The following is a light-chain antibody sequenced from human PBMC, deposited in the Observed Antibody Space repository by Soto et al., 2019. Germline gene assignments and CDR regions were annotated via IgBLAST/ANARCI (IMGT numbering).Light chain of an antibody. J-gene: IGKJ2*01. Sequence: DIQVTQSPSSLSASVGDRVTITCRASQSIGNYVNWYQQKPGKAPRLLIYATSSLQSGVPSRFSGSGSGTDFTLTISSLLPEDFAIYYCQQSYSRPQTFGQGTKLE. V-gene: IGKV1-39*01. CDR3: QQSYSRPQT. CDR1: QSIGNY. CDR2: ATS.